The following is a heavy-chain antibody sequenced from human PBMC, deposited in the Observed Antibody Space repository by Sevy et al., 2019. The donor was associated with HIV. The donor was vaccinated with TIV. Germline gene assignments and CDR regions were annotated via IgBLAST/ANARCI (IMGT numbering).Heavy chain of an antibody. Sequence: ASVKVSCKASGYTFTGYYMHWVRQAPGQGLEWMGWINPNSGGTNYAQKFQGRVTMTRDTSISTAYMELSRLRSDDTAVYYCARGGGYYYDSSGYYYQTYYYCGMDVWGQGTTVTVSS. J-gene: IGHJ6*02. V-gene: IGHV1-2*02. D-gene: IGHD3-22*01. CDR2: INPNSGGT. CDR1: GYTFTGYY. CDR3: ARGGGYYYDSSGYYYQTYYYCGMDV.